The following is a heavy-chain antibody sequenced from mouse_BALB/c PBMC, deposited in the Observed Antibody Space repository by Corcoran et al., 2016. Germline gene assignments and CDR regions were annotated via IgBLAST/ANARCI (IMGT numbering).Heavy chain of an antibody. D-gene: IGHD1-1*01. CDR2: INTYTGEP. V-gene: IGHV9-1*02. CDR3: AREIITTYFDY. Sequence: QIQLVQSGPELKKPGETVKISCKASGYTFTNYGMNWVKQAPGKGLKWMRWINTYTGEPTYADDFKGRFAFSLETSASTAYLQINNLKNEDMATYFCAREIITTYFDYWGQGTTLTVSS. CDR1: GYTFTNYG. J-gene: IGHJ2*01.